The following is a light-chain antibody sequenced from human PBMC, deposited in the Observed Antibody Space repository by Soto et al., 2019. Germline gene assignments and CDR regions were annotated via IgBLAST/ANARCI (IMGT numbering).Light chain of an antibody. CDR2: GAS. J-gene: IGKJ2*01. CDR1: QSVSSSY. V-gene: IGKV3-20*01. Sequence: EIVLTQSPGTLSLSPGERATLSCRASQSVSSSYLAWYQQKPGQAPRFLIYGASSRATGIPDRFSGSGSGTEFTLTISRLEPEDFAVYYCQQYGSSPYTFGQGTNLEIK. CDR3: QQYGSSPYT.